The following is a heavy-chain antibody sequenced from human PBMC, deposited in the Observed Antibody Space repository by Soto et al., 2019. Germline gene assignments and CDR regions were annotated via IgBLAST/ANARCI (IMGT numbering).Heavy chain of an antibody. D-gene: IGHD3-3*01. Sequence: GASLKVSCKASGYTFTTYDINWVRQAPGQGLEWLGWMDPNSGSTGYAQNFQGRITMTRNISRNTAHMELTSLQSEDTAVYYCATEREVDFWRGGLDVWGQGTTVTVSS. CDR1: GYTFTTYD. J-gene: IGHJ6*02. CDR3: ATEREVDFWRGGLDV. V-gene: IGHV1-8*01. CDR2: MDPNSGST.